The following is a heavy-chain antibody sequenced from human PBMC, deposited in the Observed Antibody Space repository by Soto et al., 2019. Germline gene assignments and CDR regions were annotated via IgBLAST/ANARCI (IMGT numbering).Heavy chain of an antibody. CDR3: ARRYCISTCCYHPFDY. D-gene: IGHD2-2*01. V-gene: IGHV4-39*01. Sequence: PSETLSLTCTVSGCSISSSSYYWDWIRQPPGKGLEWIGSIYYSGSTYYNPSLKSRVTISVDTSKNQFSLKLSSVTAADTAVYYCARRYCISTCCYHPFDYWGQGTLVTVS. CDR1: GCSISSSSYY. J-gene: IGHJ4*02. CDR2: IYYSGST.